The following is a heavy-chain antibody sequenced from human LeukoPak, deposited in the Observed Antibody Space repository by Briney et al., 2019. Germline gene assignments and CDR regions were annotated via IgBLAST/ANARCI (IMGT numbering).Heavy chain of an antibody. J-gene: IGHJ4*02. CDR2: IIPIFGTA. D-gene: IGHD3-10*01. V-gene: IGHV1-69*01. CDR3: ARDRAVSSGSYSGYFDY. Sequence: GSSVKVSCKASGGTFISYAISWVRQAPGQGLEWMGGIIPIFGTANYAQKFQGRVTITADESTSTAYMELSSLRSEDTAVCYCARDRAVSSGSYSGYFDYWGQGTLVTVSS. CDR1: GGTFISYA.